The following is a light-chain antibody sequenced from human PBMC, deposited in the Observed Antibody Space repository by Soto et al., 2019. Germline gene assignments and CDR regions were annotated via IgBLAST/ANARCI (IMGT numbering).Light chain of an antibody. CDR2: AAS. CDR1: QYIGRY. J-gene: IGKJ5*01. Sequence: DIQMTQSPSSLSASVGDRVTITCRAGQYIGRYLNWYQQKPGKAPKLLIYAASTLQSGVPSRFSGSGSGTEFTLTISSLQPEDFATYYCQQFNSYPITFGQGTRLEIK. V-gene: IGKV1-9*01. CDR3: QQFNSYPIT.